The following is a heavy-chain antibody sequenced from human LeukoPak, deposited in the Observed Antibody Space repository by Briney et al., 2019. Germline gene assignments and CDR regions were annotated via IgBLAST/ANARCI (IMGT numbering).Heavy chain of an antibody. J-gene: IGHJ4*02. CDR3: ARNTPTYYYDSSGYYYVDY. D-gene: IGHD3-22*01. Sequence: SETLSLTCTVSGGSISSGGYYWSWIRQHPGKGLEWIGYIYYSGSTYYNPSLKSRVTISVDTSKKQFTLKLSSVTAADTAVYCCARNTPTYYYDSSGYYYVDYWGQGTLVTVSS. CDR1: GGSISSGGYY. V-gene: IGHV4-31*03. CDR2: IYYSGST.